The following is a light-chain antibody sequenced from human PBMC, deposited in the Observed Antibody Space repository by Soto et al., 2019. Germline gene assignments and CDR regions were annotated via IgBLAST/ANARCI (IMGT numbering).Light chain of an antibody. J-gene: IGLJ1*01. CDR2: DNN. V-gene: IGLV1-40*01. CDR1: SSNIGAGYD. CDR3: TSYTSTTTYV. Sequence: QAVVTQPPSVSGAPGQRVTISCTGSSSNIGAGYDVHWYQQLPGTAPKLLIYDNNNRPSGVPDRISGSKSGTSASLAITGLQAEDEADYYCTSYTSTTTYVFGTGTKVTVL.